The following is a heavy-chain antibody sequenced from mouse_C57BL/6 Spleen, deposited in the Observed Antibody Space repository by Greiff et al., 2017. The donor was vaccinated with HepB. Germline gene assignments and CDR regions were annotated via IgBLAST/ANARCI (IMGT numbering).Heavy chain of an antibody. CDR3: ARGGGLDY. CDR2: IDPSDSYT. Sequence: QVQLQQPGAELVKPGASVKLSCKASGYTFTSYWMQWVKQRPGQGLEWIGEIDPSDSYTNYNQKFKGKATLPVDTSSSTAYMQLSSLTSEDSAVYYCARGGGLDYWGQGTTLTVSS. V-gene: IGHV1-50*01. CDR1: GYTFTSYW. J-gene: IGHJ2*01.